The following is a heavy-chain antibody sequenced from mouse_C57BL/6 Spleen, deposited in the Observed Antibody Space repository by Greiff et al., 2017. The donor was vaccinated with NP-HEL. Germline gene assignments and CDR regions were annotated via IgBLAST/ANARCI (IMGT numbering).Heavy chain of an antibody. Sequence: EVKLQESGPGLVKPSQSLSLTCSVTGYSITSGYYWNWIRQFPGNKLEWMGYISYDGSNNYNPSLKNRISITRDTSKNQFFLKLNSVTTEDTATYYCASPYYYGSSPAWFAYWGQGTLVTVSA. CDR1: GYSITSGYY. V-gene: IGHV3-6*01. D-gene: IGHD1-1*01. CDR3: ASPYYYGSSPAWFAY. J-gene: IGHJ3*01. CDR2: ISYDGSN.